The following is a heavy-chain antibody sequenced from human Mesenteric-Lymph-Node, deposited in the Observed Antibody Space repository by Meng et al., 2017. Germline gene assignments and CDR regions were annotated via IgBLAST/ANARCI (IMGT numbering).Heavy chain of an antibody. D-gene: IGHD4-17*01. Sequence: ESLKISCPSSEFTFSYYYMNWVRQAPGKRLEWVSSIRRSSTIYYADAVKGRVTISRDNSTNSVYLHMDSLRPEDMALYYCATDIYAYSDYVSGQSNGIDLWGQGTMVTVSS. CDR3: ATDIYAYSDYVSGQSNGIDL. J-gene: IGHJ3*01. V-gene: IGHV3-69-1*01. CDR2: IRRSSTI. CDR1: EFTFSYYY.